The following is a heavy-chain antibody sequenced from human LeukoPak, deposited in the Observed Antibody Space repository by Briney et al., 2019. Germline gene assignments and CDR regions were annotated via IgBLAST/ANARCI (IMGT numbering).Heavy chain of an antibody. CDR2: ISGSGGGT. CDR3: AEDGYGDYSYWYFDL. J-gene: IGHJ2*01. Sequence: GGSLRLSCAASGFTFSNYAMSWVRQAPGKGLEWVSVISGSGGGTYYADSVKGRFTISRDNSKNTLYLQVNSLRAEDTAIYFCAEDGYGDYSYWYFDLWGRGTLVTVSS. V-gene: IGHV3-23*01. D-gene: IGHD4-17*01. CDR1: GFTFSNYA.